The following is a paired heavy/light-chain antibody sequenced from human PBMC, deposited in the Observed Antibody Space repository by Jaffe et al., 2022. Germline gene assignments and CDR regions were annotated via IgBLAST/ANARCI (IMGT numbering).Light chain of an antibody. CDR3: QQFNSYPPSLT. V-gene: IGKV1-13*02. CDR1: QGISSA. J-gene: IGKJ4*01. Sequence: AIQLTQSPSSLSASVGDRVTITCRASQGISSALAWYQQKPGKAPKLLIYDASSLESGVPSRFSGSGSGTDFTLTISSLQPEDFATYYCQQFNSYPPSLTFGGGTKVEIK. CDR2: DAS.
Heavy chain of an antibody. Sequence: QVTLRESGPALVKPTQTLTLTCTFSGFSLSTSGMCVSWVRQPPGKALEWLALIDWDDDKYYSTSLKTRLTISKDTSKNQVVLTMTNMDPVDTATYYCARIKYYYGSGSWGWFDPWGQGTLVTVSS. D-gene: IGHD3-10*01. CDR2: IDWDDDK. J-gene: IGHJ5*02. V-gene: IGHV2-70*20. CDR1: GFSLSTSGMC. CDR3: ARIKYYYGSGSWGWFDP.